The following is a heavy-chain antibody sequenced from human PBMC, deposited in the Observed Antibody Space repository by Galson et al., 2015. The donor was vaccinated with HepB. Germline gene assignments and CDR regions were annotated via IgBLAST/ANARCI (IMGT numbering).Heavy chain of an antibody. CDR1: GYTFTSYA. D-gene: IGHD2/OR15-2a*01. V-gene: IGHV1-3*01. J-gene: IGHJ4*02. Sequence: SVKVSCKASGYTFTSYAMHWVRQAPGQRLEWMGWINAGNGNTKYSQKFQGRVTITRDTSASTAYMELSSLRSEDTAVYYCARDGREGSRPKNSSRHFDYWGQGTLVTVSS. CDR2: INAGNGNT. CDR3: ARDGREGSRPKNSSRHFDY.